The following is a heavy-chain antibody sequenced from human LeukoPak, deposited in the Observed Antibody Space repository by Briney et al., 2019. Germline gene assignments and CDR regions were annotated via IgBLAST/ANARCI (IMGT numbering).Heavy chain of an antibody. D-gene: IGHD6-6*01. CDR3: ARATSSSGSDY. J-gene: IGHJ4*02. Sequence: GGSLRLSCAASGFTFSSYAMHWVRQAPGKGLEYVSAISSNGGSTYYANSVKGRFTISRDNSKNTLYLQMGSLRAEDIAVYYCARATSSSGSDYWGQGTLVTVSS. V-gene: IGHV3-64*01. CDR2: ISSNGGST. CDR1: GFTFSSYA.